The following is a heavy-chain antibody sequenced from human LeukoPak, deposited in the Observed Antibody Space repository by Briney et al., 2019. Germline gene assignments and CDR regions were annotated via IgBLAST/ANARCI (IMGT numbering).Heavy chain of an antibody. CDR2: ITNGGSTI. D-gene: IGHD1-26*01. CDR3: ARAFGSMTNWFDP. Sequence: PEGSLRLSCAASGFTFSDYNMNWVRQAPGKGLEWVSYITNGGSTIHHADSVKGRFTISRDNAKKTLYLQMNSLRAEDTAVYYCARAFGSMTNWFDPWGQGTLVTVSS. J-gene: IGHJ5*02. CDR1: GFTFSDYN. V-gene: IGHV3-11*04.